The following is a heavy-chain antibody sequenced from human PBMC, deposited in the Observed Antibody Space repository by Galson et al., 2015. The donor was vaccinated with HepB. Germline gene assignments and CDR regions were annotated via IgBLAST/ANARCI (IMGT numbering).Heavy chain of an antibody. CDR2: INAGNGNT. CDR1: GYTFTSYA. D-gene: IGHD3-10*01. Sequence: SVKVSCKASGYTFTSYAMHWVRQAPGQRLEWMGWINAGNGNTKYSQKFQGRVTITRDTSASTAYMELSSLRSEDTAVYYCAREAELLWFGNFDYWGQGTLVTVSS. J-gene: IGHJ4*02. CDR3: AREAELLWFGNFDY. V-gene: IGHV1-3*01.